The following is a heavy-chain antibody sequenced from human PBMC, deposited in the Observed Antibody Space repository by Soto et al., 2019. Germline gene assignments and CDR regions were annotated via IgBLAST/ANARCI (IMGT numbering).Heavy chain of an antibody. CDR1: GGTFSSYT. J-gene: IGHJ4*02. D-gene: IGHD5-12*01. CDR3: ARHNAVEMATLAY. V-gene: IGHV1-69*02. CDR2: IIPILGIA. Sequence: QVQLVQSGAEVKKPGSSVNVSCKASGGTFSSYTISWVRQAPGQGLEWMGRIIPILGIANYAQKFQGRVTIPADKSTSTAYMELSSLRSEDPAVYYCARHNAVEMATLAYWRQGTLVTVSS.